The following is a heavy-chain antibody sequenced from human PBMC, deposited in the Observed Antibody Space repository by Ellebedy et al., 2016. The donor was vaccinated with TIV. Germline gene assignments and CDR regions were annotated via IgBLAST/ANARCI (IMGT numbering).Heavy chain of an antibody. CDR1: GFTFSNYA. V-gene: IGHV3-23*01. D-gene: IGHD3-9*01. Sequence: GESLKISCAASGFTFSNYAMSWVRQAPGKGLEWVSGISGLGGTTNYADSVKGRFTISRDNSRNTLYLQMVSLRVADTAVYHCAKAYDVLTGSDHNGLDVWGLGTTVIVSS. CDR2: ISGLGGTT. CDR3: AKAYDVLTGSDHNGLDV. J-gene: IGHJ6*02.